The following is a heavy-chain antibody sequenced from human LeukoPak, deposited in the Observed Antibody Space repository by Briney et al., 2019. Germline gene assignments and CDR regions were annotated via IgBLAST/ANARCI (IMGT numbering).Heavy chain of an antibody. CDR1: GFTFSSYA. CDR3: AKSSLYRGPLGVMDV. CDR2: ISGSGGRT. D-gene: IGHD3-10*01. J-gene: IGHJ6*02. Sequence: GGSLRLSCAASGFTFSSYAMSWVRQAPGKGLEWVSAISGSGGRTYYADSVKGRFTISRDNSKNTLYLQMNSLRAEDTAVYYCAKSSLYRGPLGVMDVWGQGTTVTVSS. V-gene: IGHV3-23*01.